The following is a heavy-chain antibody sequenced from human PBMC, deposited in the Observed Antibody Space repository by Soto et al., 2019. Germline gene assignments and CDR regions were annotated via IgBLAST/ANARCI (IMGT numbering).Heavy chain of an antibody. J-gene: IGHJ3*02. CDR1: GFTFSSYA. Sequence: GGSLRLSCAASGFTFSSYAMSWVRQAPGKGLEWVSAISGSGGSTYYADSVKGRFTISRDNSKNTLYLQMNSLRAEDTAVYYCATEQLLVEPLADAFDIRGQRTTVTVSS. D-gene: IGHD2-8*02. CDR2: ISGSGGST. CDR3: ATEQLLVEPLADAFDI. V-gene: IGHV3-23*01.